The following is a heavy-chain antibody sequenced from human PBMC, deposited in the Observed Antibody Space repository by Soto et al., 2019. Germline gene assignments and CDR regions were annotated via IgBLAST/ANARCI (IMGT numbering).Heavy chain of an antibody. V-gene: IGHV4-59*01. Sequence: SETLSLTCTVSGGSISSYYWSWIRQSPGKGLEWIGYIYYSGSTSYNPSLKSRVTISIDTSKNQFSLKLSSVTAEDTAVYYCAREGGDSNGSWRWFDPWGKGTLVTVSS. CDR3: AREGGDSNGSWRWFDP. J-gene: IGHJ5*02. D-gene: IGHD6-19*01. CDR1: GGSISSYY. CDR2: IYYSGST.